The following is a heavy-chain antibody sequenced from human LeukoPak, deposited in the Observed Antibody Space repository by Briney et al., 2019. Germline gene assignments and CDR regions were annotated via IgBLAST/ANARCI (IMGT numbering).Heavy chain of an antibody. CDR3: ARGVEMATTTGFDY. CDR1: GGAFSSYA. V-gene: IGHV1-69*05. J-gene: IGHJ4*02. CDR2: ITPIFGTA. D-gene: IGHD5-24*01. Sequence: SVKVSCKASGGAFSSYAISWVRQAPGQGLEWMGGITPIFGTANYAQKFQGRVTITTDESTSTAYMELSSLRSEDTAVYYCARGVEMATTTGFDYWGQGTLVSVSS.